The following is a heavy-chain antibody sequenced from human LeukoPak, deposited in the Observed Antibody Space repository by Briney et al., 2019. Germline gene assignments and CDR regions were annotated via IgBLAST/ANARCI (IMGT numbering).Heavy chain of an antibody. CDR2: IYTSGST. CDR3: AGTMYSSSSDY. J-gene: IGHJ4*02. V-gene: IGHV4-4*07. Sequence: SETLSLTCTVSGGSISSYYWSSIPHPPGKGLEWIGRIYTSGSTNYNPSLKSLVTMSVDTSKNQFSLRLSAVAAADTAVYYCAGTMYSSSSDYWGQGTLVTVSS. CDR1: GGSISSYY. D-gene: IGHD6-6*01.